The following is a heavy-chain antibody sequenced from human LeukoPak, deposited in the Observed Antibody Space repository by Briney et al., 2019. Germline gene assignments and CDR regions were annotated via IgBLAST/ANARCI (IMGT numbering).Heavy chain of an antibody. CDR2: IYYSGST. Sequence: SEALSLTCTVSGGSISSYYWSWIRQPPGKGLEWIGYIYYSGSTSYNPSLKSRVTISVDTSKNQFSLKLSSVTAADTAVYYCARVGRGYSSSWYVGYYYYMDVWGKGTTVTVSS. D-gene: IGHD6-13*01. CDR1: GGSISSYY. V-gene: IGHV4-59*01. J-gene: IGHJ6*03. CDR3: ARVGRGYSSSWYVGYYYYMDV.